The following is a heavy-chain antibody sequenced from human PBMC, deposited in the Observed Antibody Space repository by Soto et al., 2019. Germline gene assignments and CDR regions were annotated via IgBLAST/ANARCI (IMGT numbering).Heavy chain of an antibody. V-gene: IGHV4-30-4*01. J-gene: IGHJ4*02. CDR2: IYYRGST. CDR1: GRSISSVNYY. D-gene: IGHD2-15*01. Sequence: QVQLQESGPGLVKPSQTLSLTCTVSGRSISSVNYYWSWIRQPPGKGREWIGYIYYRGSTYYNPALRSRVTISVDTSKDHFSLKLSSVTAGETAVYSCARYGSGECNRGSCYSPFDYWGQGTLVTVSS. CDR3: ARYGSGECNRGSCYSPFDY.